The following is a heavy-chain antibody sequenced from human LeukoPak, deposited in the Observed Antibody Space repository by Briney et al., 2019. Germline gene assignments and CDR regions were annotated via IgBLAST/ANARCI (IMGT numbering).Heavy chain of an antibody. J-gene: IGHJ5*02. CDR2: IIPIFGTA. V-gene: IGHV1-69*13. CDR1: GGTFSSYA. Sequence: GASVKVSCKASGGTFSSYAISWVRQAPGQGLEWMGGIIPIFGTANYAQKFQGRVTITADESTSTAYMELSSLRSEDTAVYYCARADMDNWNDVGWFDPWGQGTLATVSS. CDR3: ARADMDNWNDVGWFDP. D-gene: IGHD1-20*01.